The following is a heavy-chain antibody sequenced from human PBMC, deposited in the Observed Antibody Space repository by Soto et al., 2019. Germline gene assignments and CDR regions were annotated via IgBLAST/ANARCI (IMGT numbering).Heavy chain of an antibody. CDR3: ARAPQDFGDYLSYAMDV. V-gene: IGHV3-13*05. D-gene: IGHD4-17*01. CDR1: GFTFNSHD. Sequence: EVQLVESGGGLVQPGGSLRLPCAASGFTFNSHDMHWVRQTTGRGLEWISGIGIAGDPYYSGSVKGRFTISRENAKNSFYLEMNSLRAGDTAVYYCARAPQDFGDYLSYAMDVWGQGTTVTVSS. J-gene: IGHJ6*02. CDR2: IGIAGDP.